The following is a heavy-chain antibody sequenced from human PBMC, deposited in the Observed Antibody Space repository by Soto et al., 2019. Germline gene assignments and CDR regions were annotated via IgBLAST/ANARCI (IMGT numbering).Heavy chain of an antibody. CDR3: AISIRPSESYYYYYGMDV. D-gene: IGHD6-6*01. V-gene: IGHV5-10-1*01. CDR2: IDPSDSYT. CDR1: GYSFTSYW. Sequence: PGESLKISCKGSGYSFTSYWISWVRQMPGKGLEWMGRIDPSDSYTNYSPSFQGHVTISADKSISTAYLQWSSLKASDTAMYYCAISIRPSESYYYYYGMDVWGQGTTVTVSS. J-gene: IGHJ6*02.